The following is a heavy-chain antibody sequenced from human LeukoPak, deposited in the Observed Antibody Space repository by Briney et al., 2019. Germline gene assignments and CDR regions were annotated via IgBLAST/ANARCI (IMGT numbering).Heavy chain of an antibody. CDR3: AKDDAWIRFGE. V-gene: IGHV3-23*01. J-gene: IGHJ4*02. D-gene: IGHD3-10*01. CDR2: ISPSGDIK. CDR1: GFTFDDYG. Sequence: PGGSLRLSCAASGFTFDDYGMNWVRQAPGKGLEWVSGISPSGDIKYYADSVKGRFTISRDNSKKTLYLEVSSLTGEDTAVYYCAKDDAWIRFGEWSQGTLVTVSS.